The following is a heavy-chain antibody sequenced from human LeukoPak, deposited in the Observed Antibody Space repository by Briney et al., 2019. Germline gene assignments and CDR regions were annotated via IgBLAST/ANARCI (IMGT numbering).Heavy chain of an antibody. CDR1: GFTFRNFP. V-gene: IGHV3-64D*09. J-gene: IGHJ4*02. CDR3: VKAILFGSVSYYAD. D-gene: IGHD3-22*01. CDR2: VRSDGGST. Sequence: GGALRLSCSASGFTFRNFPIHWVRQAPGKGLEYVSAVRSDGGSTYYAYSVRGRFTISRDNSKNTLSLQMGSLRAEDTAVYYCVKAILFGSVSYYADWGQGTLATVCS.